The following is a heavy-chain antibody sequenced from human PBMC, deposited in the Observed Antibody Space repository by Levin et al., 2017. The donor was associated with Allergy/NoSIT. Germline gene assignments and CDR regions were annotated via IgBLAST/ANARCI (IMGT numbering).Heavy chain of an antibody. D-gene: IGHD6-13*01. V-gene: IGHV3-30-3*01. CDR3: ARDLPSYGGYSSSWYGFAFDI. CDR1: GFTFSSYA. J-gene: IGHJ3*02. Sequence: GGSLRLSCAASGFTFSSYAMHWVRQAPGKGLEWVAVISYDGSNKYYADSVKGRFTISRDNSKNTLYLQMNSLRAEDTAVYYCARDLPSYGGYSSSWYGFAFDIWGQGTMVTVSS. CDR2: ISYDGSNK.